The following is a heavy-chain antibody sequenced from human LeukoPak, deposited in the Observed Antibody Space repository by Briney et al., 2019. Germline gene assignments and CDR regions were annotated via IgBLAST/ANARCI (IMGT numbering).Heavy chain of an antibody. CDR2: IYTGGNT. Sequence: PGGSLRLSCAASGFTVSSNYMSWVRQFPGKGLEWVSLIYTGGNTYYADSVKGRFTLSRDNSKNTVYLQMSSLRVEDTAVYFCASISDLLYYFDSWGQGTLVTVSS. CDR1: GFTVSSNY. J-gene: IGHJ4*02. V-gene: IGHV3-66*01. CDR3: ASISDLLYYFDS.